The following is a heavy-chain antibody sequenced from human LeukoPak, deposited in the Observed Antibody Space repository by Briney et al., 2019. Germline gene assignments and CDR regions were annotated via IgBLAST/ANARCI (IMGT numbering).Heavy chain of an antibody. CDR1: GGSISTSDYH. CDR2: IHYTGAT. V-gene: IGHV4-39*07. CDR3: AIFYGA. D-gene: IGHD4-17*01. Sequence: SETLSLTCIVSGGSISTSDYHWGRIRQPPGKGLEWIANIHYTGATYYNPSLKSRVTISLDTSKNQFSLNLNSVTAADTAVYYCAIFYGAWGQGTLVTVSS. J-gene: IGHJ5*02.